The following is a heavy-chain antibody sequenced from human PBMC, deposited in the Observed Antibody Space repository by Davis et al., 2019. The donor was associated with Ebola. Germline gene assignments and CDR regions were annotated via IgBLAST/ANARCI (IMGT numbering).Heavy chain of an antibody. CDR3: ARSSFLDWLLTDY. Sequence: ASVKVSCKASGYTFTNYYMHWVRQAPGQGLEWMGWISAYNGNTNYAQKLQGRVTMTRDTSTTTAYMELTSLRSDDTAVYYCARSSFLDWLLTDYWGQGTLVTVSS. J-gene: IGHJ4*02. D-gene: IGHD3/OR15-3a*01. V-gene: IGHV1-18*04. CDR2: ISAYNGNT. CDR1: GYTFTNYY.